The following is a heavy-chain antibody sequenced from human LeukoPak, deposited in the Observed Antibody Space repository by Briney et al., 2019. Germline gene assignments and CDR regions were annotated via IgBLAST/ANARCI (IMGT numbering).Heavy chain of an antibody. J-gene: IGHJ4*02. Sequence: HPGGSLRLSCAASGFTLSDYWMTWVRQAPGKGLEWVANIKHDGSEKYYVDSVKGRFTISRDISRNSLYLQMDSLRVEDTAMYYCARDSRGYSYGPNTDYWGQGTLVAVSS. CDR2: IKHDGSEK. V-gene: IGHV3-7*01. CDR3: ARDSRGYSYGPNTDY. CDR1: GFTLSDYW. D-gene: IGHD5-18*01.